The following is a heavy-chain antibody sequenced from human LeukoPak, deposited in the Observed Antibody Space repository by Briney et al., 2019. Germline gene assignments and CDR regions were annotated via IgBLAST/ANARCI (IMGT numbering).Heavy chain of an antibody. CDR3: ARASPYFYCSGGSCYFHP. J-gene: IGHJ5*02. CDR2: IIPIFGTA. V-gene: IGHV1-69*05. D-gene: IGHD2-15*01. CDR1: GGTFSSYA. Sequence: SVKLSCKASGGTFSSYAISWVRQAPGQGLEWMGGIIPIFGTANYAQKFQGRVTITTDESTSTAYMGLSSLRSEDTAVYYCARASPYFYCSGGSCYFHPWGQGTLVTVSS.